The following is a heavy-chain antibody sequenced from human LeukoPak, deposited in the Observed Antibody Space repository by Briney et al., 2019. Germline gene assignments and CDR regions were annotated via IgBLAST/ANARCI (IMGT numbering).Heavy chain of an antibody. V-gene: IGHV4-59*12. Sequence: PSETLSLTCTVSGGSISSYYWSWIRQPPGKGLEWIGYIYYSGSTNYNPSLKSRVTMSVDTSKNQFSLKLSSVTAADTAVYYCARGVDGDYVYYFDYWGQGTLVTVSS. CDR3: ARGVDGDYVYYFDY. D-gene: IGHD4-17*01. CDR2: IYYSGST. CDR1: GGSISSYY. J-gene: IGHJ4*02.